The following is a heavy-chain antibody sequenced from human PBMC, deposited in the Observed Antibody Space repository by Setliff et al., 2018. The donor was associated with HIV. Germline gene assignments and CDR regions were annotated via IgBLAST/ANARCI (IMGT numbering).Heavy chain of an antibody. CDR2: INGYGKII. Sequence: SCAASGFTFSDYYMSWIRQAPGKGLEWVADINGYGKIIYYADFVEGRFTISRDNANRSLSLQVNTLRAEDTAVYYCARGRHYDSSGYYRGYFQNWGQGTLVTVSS. D-gene: IGHD3-22*01. J-gene: IGHJ1*01. CDR3: ARGRHYDSSGYYRGYFQN. CDR1: GFTFSDYY. V-gene: IGHV3-11*04.